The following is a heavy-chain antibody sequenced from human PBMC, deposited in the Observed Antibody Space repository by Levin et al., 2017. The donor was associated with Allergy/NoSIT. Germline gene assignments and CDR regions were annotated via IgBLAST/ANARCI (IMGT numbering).Heavy chain of an antibody. CDR3: TRDFHGPGSHYYGMDV. D-gene: IGHD3-10*01. J-gene: IGHJ6*02. CDR1: GFTFGSYW. Sequence: GGSRRLSCEGSGFTFGSYWMHWVRQVPGKGLVWVSRINNHGSSTTYADSVKGRFTISRDNAKNTLSLQLNSLRGEDTGVYYCTRDFHGPGSHYYGMDVWGQGTTVTVSS. CDR2: INNHGSST. V-gene: IGHV3-74*01.